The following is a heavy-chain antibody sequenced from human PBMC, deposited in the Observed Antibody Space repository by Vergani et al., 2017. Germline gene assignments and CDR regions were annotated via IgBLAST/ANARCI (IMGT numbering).Heavy chain of an antibody. CDR3: ARDRGDGYNSDYYYGMDV. V-gene: IGHV3-21*04. CDR1: GFTFSSYS. J-gene: IGHJ6*02. CDR2: ISSSSSYI. Sequence: EVQLVESGGGLVKPGGSLRLSCAASGFTFSSYSMNWVRQAPGKGLEWVSSISSSSSYIYYADSVKGRFTISRDNAKNSLYLQMNSLRSEDTAVYYCARDRGDGYNSDYYYGMDVWGQGTTVTVSS. D-gene: IGHD5-24*01.